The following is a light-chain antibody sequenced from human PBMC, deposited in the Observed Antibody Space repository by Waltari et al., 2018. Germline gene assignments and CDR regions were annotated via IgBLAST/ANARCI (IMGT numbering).Light chain of an antibody. CDR3: CSYAGSYEV. V-gene: IGLV2-11*01. CDR1: SSDVGGSNF. Sequence: QSALTQPRPVSGAPGQPGPIPCPGTSSDVGGSNFVPWYQQHPGKAPKLMIYDVSKRPSGVPDRFSGSKSGNTASLTISGLQAEDEADYYCCSYAGSYEVFGGGTKLTVL. CDR2: DVS. J-gene: IGLJ3*02.